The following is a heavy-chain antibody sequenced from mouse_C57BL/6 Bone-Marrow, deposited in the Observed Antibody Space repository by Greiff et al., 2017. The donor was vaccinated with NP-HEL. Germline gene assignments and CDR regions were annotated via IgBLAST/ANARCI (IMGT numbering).Heavy chain of an antibody. CDR1: GFNIKDDY. V-gene: IGHV14-4*01. D-gene: IGHD2-4*01. Sequence: VQLKESGAELVRPGASVKLSCTASGFNIKDDYMHWVKQRPEQGLEWIGWISPENGDTEYASKVQGNATRTADTSSNTAYLQLSSLTSEDTAVYYCTVYYDYDYAMDYWGQGTSVTVSS. CDR2: ISPENGDT. J-gene: IGHJ4*01. CDR3: TVYYDYDYAMDY.